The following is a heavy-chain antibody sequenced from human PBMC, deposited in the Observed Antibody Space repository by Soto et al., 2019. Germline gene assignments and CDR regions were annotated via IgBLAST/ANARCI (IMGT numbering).Heavy chain of an antibody. CDR1: GGSISSYY. J-gene: IGHJ4*02. CDR2: IYYSGST. Sequence: SETLSLTCTVSGGSISSYYWSWIRQPPGKGLEWIGYIYYSGSTNYNPSLKSRVTISVDTSKNQFSLKLSSVTAADTAVYYCARTPYTSGTRIDYWGQATLVTVSS. V-gene: IGHV4-59*01. D-gene: IGHD5-18*01. CDR3: ARTPYTSGTRIDY.